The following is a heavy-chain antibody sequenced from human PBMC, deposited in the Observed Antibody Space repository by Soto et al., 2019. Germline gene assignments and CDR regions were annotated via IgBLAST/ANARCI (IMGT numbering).Heavy chain of an antibody. CDR1: GFTFHSTA. V-gene: IGHV3-33*01. CDR3: ASPGHCSADTCYLRGSFDY. D-gene: IGHD2-15*01. J-gene: IGHJ4*02. CDR2: RWGDGTTE. Sequence: GGSLRLSCAVSGFTFHSTAMHWVRQGPGKGLEWVAARWGDGTTEKYADSVKRRFTIARDNSKNMLYLQMNSLRAEDTAVYYCASPGHCSADTCYLRGSFDYSRQGTLVTVSS.